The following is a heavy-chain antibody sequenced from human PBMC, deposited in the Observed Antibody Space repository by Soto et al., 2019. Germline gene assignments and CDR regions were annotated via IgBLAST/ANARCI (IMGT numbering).Heavy chain of an antibody. CDR3: AREGWPRSEAFDY. CDR1: GFNFNSNG. Sequence: QVQLVESGGGVVQPGGSLRLSCATSGFNFNSNGMHWVRQAPGKGLEWVAILWYDGSNKIYADSVRGRFTVSRDSSKNTVYLQMDSLGAEDTAVYYCAREGWPRSEAFDYWGQGTLVTVSS. CDR2: LWYDGSNK. J-gene: IGHJ4*02. V-gene: IGHV3-33*01. D-gene: IGHD5-12*01.